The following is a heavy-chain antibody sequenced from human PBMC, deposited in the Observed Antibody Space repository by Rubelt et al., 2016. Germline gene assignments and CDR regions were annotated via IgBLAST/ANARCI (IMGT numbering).Heavy chain of an antibody. J-gene: IGHJ1*01. D-gene: IGHD2-2*01. Sequence: GGSLRLSCAASGFTFSDYYMSWIRQAPGKGLEWVSYISSSSSYTNYADSVKGRFTISRDNSKNTLYLQMNSLRAEDTAVYYCARDSGYCSSTSCIAEYFQHRGQGTLVTVSS. CDR3: ARDSGYCSSTSCIAEYFQH. CDR2: ISSSSSYT. CDR1: GFTFSDYY. V-gene: IGHV3-11*06.